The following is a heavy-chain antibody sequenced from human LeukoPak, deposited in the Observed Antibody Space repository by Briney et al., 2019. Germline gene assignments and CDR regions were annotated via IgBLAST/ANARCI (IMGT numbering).Heavy chain of an antibody. CDR3: VVAARRNAFDI. CDR2: INHSGST. V-gene: IGHV4-34*01. D-gene: IGHD6-6*01. CDR1: GGSFSGYY. Sequence: SETLSLTCAVYGGSFSGYYWSWIRQPPGKGLEWTGEINHSGSTNYNPSLKSRVTISVDTSKNQFSLKLSSVTAADTAVYYAVVAARRNAFDIWGQGTMVTVSS. J-gene: IGHJ3*02.